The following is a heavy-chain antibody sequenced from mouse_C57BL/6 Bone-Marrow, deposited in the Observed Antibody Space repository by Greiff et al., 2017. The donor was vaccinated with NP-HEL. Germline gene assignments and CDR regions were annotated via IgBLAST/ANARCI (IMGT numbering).Heavy chain of an antibody. D-gene: IGHD2-10*01. V-gene: IGHV1-64*01. CDR2: IHPNSGST. CDR3: ARPYYGNYGYFDV. Sequence: QVLLQQPGAELVKPGASVKLSCKASGYTFTSYWMHWVKQRPGQGLEWIGMIHPNSGSTNYNEKFKSKATLTVDKSSSTAYMQLSSLTSEDSAVYYCARPYYGNYGYFDVWGTGTTVTVSS. CDR1: GYTFTSYW. J-gene: IGHJ1*03.